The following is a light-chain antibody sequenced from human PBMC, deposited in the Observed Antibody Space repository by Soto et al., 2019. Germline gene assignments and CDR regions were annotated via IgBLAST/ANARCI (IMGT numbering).Light chain of an antibody. Sequence: QSALTQPASVSGSPGQSITISCTGTSSDVAGYNYVSWYQQHPGKAPKLMIYDVNNRPSGVSNRFSGSKSGNTASLTISGLQAEGEADYYCSSYTSSSIVVFGGGTKLTVL. J-gene: IGLJ2*01. V-gene: IGLV2-14*01. CDR2: DVN. CDR3: SSYTSSSIVV. CDR1: SSDVAGYNY.